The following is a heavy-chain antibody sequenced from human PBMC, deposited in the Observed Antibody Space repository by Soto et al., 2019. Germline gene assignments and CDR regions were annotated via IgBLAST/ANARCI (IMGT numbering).Heavy chain of an antibody. CDR2: IYPGDSDT. CDR3: ARLQDNWCDP. J-gene: IGHJ5*02. V-gene: IGHV5-51*01. Sequence: PGESQKISCQSSGESFTNYGNVWVRQMSGKGLEWMGIIYPGDSDTRYSPSFQGQVTISADKSISTAYLQWSSLKASDTAMYYCARLQDNWCDPWGQGTLVIVS. CDR1: GESFTNYG.